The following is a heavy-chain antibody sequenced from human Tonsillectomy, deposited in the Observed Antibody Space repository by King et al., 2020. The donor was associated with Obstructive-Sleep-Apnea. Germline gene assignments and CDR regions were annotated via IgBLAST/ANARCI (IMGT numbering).Heavy chain of an antibody. CDR2: IYYSGST. Sequence: LQLQESGPGLVKPSETLSLTCTVSGGSIRSSNYYWGWIRQPPRKGLEWIGSIYYSGSTYYNPSLKSRVTISVDTSKNPFSLKVSSVTAADTAVYYCARLVRFAEVFDHWGQGTLVTASS. J-gene: IGHJ4*02. CDR1: GGSIRSSNYY. D-gene: IGHD3-10*01. CDR3: ARLVRFAEVFDH. V-gene: IGHV4-39*01.